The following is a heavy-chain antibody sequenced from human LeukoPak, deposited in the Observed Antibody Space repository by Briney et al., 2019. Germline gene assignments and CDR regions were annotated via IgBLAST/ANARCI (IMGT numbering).Heavy chain of an antibody. CDR3: VGGYGWLPDY. Sequence: PGGSLRLSCAGYGITLSELWMNWVRQVPGKGLEWVANIKQDGSEKKYVDSGKGRFTISRDNAKNSVYLQMNSLRVDDTAVYYCVGGYGWLPDYWGRGALVTVSS. J-gene: IGHJ4*02. CDR1: GITLSELW. D-gene: IGHD6-19*01. CDR2: IKQDGSEK. V-gene: IGHV3-7*04.